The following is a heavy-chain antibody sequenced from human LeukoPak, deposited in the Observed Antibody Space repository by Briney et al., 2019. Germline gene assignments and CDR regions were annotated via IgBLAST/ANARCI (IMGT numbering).Heavy chain of an antibody. D-gene: IGHD3-10*01. CDR2: ISYDGSNK. J-gene: IGHJ6*02. CDR3: AKDAITMVRGVIKGYYYYYGMDV. Sequence: GGSLRLSCAASGFTFSSYGMHWVRQAPGKGLEWVAVISYDGSNKYYADSVKGRFTISRDNSKNTLYLQMNSLRAEDTAVYYCAKDAITMVRGVIKGYYYYYGMDVWGQGTTVTVSS. CDR1: GFTFSSYG. V-gene: IGHV3-30*18.